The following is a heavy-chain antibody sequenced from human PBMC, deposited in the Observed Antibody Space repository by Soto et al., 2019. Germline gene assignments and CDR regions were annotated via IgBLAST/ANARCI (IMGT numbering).Heavy chain of an antibody. Sequence: PGGSLRLSCAASGFTFSSYAMSWVRQAPGKGLEWVSAISGSGGSTYYADSVKGRFTISRDNSKNTLYLQMNSLRAEDTAVYYCAKVAYDFWSGYSKGTYFFDYWGQGTLVTFSS. J-gene: IGHJ4*02. CDR1: GFTFSSYA. CDR3: AKVAYDFWSGYSKGTYFFDY. V-gene: IGHV3-23*01. CDR2: ISGSGGST. D-gene: IGHD3-3*01.